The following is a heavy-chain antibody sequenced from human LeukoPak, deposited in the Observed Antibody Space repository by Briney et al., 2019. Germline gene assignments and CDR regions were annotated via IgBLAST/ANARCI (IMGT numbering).Heavy chain of an antibody. CDR1: GFTFSSYA. CDR3: ARGLGRCSGGSCYGSY. V-gene: IGHV3-23*01. J-gene: IGHJ4*02. CDR2: ISGSGGST. Sequence: GGSLRLSCAASGFTFSSYAMSWVRQAPGKGLEWVSAISGSGGSTYYADSVKGRFTISRDNSKNTLYLQMNSLRAEDTAVYYCARGLGRCSGGSCYGSYWGQGTLVTVSS. D-gene: IGHD2-15*01.